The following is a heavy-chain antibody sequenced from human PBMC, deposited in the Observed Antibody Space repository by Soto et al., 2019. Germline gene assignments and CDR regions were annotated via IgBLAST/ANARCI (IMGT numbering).Heavy chain of an antibody. CDR3: AREAPGYGMDV. CDR2: ISYDGSNK. Sequence: QVQLVESGGGVVQPGRSLRLSCAASGFTFSSYGMHWVRQAPGKGLEWVAVISYDGSNKYYADSVKGRFTISRDNSKNTLYLQMNSLRAEDTAVYYCAREAPGYGMDVWGQGTTVTVSS. V-gene: IGHV3-33*01. J-gene: IGHJ6*02. CDR1: GFTFSSYG.